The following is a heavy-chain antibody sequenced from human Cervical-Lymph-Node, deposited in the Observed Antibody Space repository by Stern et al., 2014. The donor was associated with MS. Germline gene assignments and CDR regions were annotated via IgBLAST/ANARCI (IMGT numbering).Heavy chain of an antibody. CDR1: GGSFTSSDW. CDR2: LYYSGAT. J-gene: IGHJ5*02. CDR3: ARLVTSTGNHNWFDP. V-gene: IGHV4-4*02. Sequence: QLQLQESGPGLVKPSGTLSLMCAVSGGSFTSSDWWSWVRQSPGKGLEWIGGLYYSGATKYNPSLRSRVTMSVDRSNNQFSLNLSSVTAADTAVYFCARLVTSTGNHNWFDPWGQGTLVTVSS. D-gene: IGHD1-1*01.